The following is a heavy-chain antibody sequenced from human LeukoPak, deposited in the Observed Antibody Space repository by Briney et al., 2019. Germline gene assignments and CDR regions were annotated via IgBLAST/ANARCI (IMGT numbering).Heavy chain of an antibody. CDR1: RGTFSSYA. CDR2: VIPMFATA. V-gene: IGHV1-69*13. J-gene: IGHJ4*02. CDR3: ARGLHGDYGYFDY. Sequence: SVKVSCKASRGTFSSYAISWVRQAPGQGLEWMGGVIPMFATANYAPKFQDRVTITADESTSTAYMELRSLRSEDTAVYHCARGLHGDYGYFDYWGQGTLVSVSS. D-gene: IGHD4-17*01.